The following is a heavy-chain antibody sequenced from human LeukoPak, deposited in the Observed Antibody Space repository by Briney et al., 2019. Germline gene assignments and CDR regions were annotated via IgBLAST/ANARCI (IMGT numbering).Heavy chain of an antibody. CDR3: TYVGYYDFWSGYSEYFQH. V-gene: IGHV3-73*01. D-gene: IGHD3-3*01. CDR1: GFTFSGSA. CDR2: IRSKANSYAT. J-gene: IGHJ1*01. Sequence: GGSLRLSCAASGFTFSGSAMHWVRQASGKGLEWVGRIRSKANSYATAYAASVKGRFTISRDDSKNTAYLQMNSLKTEDTAVYYCTYVGYYDFWSGYSEYFQHWGQGTLVTVSS.